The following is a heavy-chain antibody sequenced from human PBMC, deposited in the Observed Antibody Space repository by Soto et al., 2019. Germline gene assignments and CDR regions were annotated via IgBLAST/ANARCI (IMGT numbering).Heavy chain of an antibody. D-gene: IGHD6-13*01. Sequence: QVQLVESGGGVVQPGRSLRLSCAASGFIFSTYAMHWVRQAPGKGPEWVAVIWYDGSKKYYADSVKGRFTISRDNSKNTLYMQMNSLRDEDTGVYYCARTYSSNAADATAYFQQWGQGTLVRVSS. V-gene: IGHV3-33*01. CDR3: ARTYSSNAADATAYFQQ. CDR2: IWYDGSKK. CDR1: GFIFSTYA. J-gene: IGHJ1*01.